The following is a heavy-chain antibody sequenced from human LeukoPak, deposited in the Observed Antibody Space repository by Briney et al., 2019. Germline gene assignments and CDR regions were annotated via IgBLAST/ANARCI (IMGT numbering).Heavy chain of an antibody. Sequence: GGSLRLSCAASGFTFDDYAMHWVRQAPGKGLEWVSLISGDGGSTYYADSVKGRFTISRDNSKNSLYLQMNSLGTEDTALYYCARDKEVAGTNWGQGTLVTVSS. D-gene: IGHD1/OR15-1a*01. V-gene: IGHV3-43*02. J-gene: IGHJ4*02. CDR1: GFTFDDYA. CDR2: ISGDGGST. CDR3: ARDKEVAGTN.